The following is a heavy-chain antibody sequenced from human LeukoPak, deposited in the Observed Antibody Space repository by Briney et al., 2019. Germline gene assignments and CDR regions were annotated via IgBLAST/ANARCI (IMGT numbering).Heavy chain of an antibody. D-gene: IGHD5-12*01. CDR1: GFSLSTSGVG. CDR3: AHSSSGYDQSPYYFDY. CDR2: IYWDDDK. Sequence: SGPTLVKPTQTLTLTCTFSGFSLSTSGVGVGWIRQPPGKALEWLALIYWDDDKRYSPSLKSRLTITKDTSKNQVVLTMTNMDPVDTATYYCAHSSSGYDQSPYYFDYWGQGTLVTVSS. J-gene: IGHJ4*02. V-gene: IGHV2-5*02.